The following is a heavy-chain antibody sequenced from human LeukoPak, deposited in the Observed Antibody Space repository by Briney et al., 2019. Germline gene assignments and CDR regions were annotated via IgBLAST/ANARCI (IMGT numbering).Heavy chain of an antibody. V-gene: IGHV1-2*02. D-gene: IGHD4-17*01. CDR2: INPNSGDT. CDR1: GYTFTGYY. Sequence: GASVKVSCKASGYTFTGYYMHWVRQAPGQGLEWMGWINPNSGDTNYAQKFQGRVTMTRDTSISTAYMELSRLRSDDTAVYYCALFHYGDPIFDYWGQGTLVTVSS. CDR3: ALFHYGDPIFDY. J-gene: IGHJ4*02.